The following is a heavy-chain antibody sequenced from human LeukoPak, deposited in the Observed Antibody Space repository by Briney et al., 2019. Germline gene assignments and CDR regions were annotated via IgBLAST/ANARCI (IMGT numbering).Heavy chain of an antibody. J-gene: IGHJ4*02. D-gene: IGHD3-10*01. CDR2: IDPTDSST. CDR3: ARPPMDGSGLDY. Sequence: GESLRISCKGSGYSFTNYWITWVRQMPGKGLEWMGKIDPTDSSTTYTPSFQGQVTISADKSISTAYLQWSSLKASDTAMYFCARPPMDGSGLDYWGQGTLVTVSS. V-gene: IGHV5-10-1*04. CDR1: GYSFTNYW.